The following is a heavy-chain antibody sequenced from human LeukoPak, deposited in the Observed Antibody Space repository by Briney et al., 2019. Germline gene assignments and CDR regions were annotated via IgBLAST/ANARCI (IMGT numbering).Heavy chain of an antibody. Sequence: PGGSLRLSCAASGFTFSSYAMSWVRQAPGKGLEWIGSIYYSGRTYYNPSLKSRVAISVDTSKNQFSLKLSSVTAADTAVYYCARTRYYYNSRSYGAPYYFDYWGQGTLVTVSS. V-gene: IGHV4-39*01. CDR3: ARTRYYYNSRSYGAPYYFDY. CDR2: IYYSGRT. D-gene: IGHD3-10*01. CDR1: GFTFSSYA. J-gene: IGHJ4*02.